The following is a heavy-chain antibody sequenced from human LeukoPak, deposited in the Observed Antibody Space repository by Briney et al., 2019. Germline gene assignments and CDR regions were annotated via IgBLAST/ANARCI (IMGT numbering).Heavy chain of an antibody. V-gene: IGHV1-69*13. D-gene: IGHD3-9*01. CDR3: TILNYDILTGYYTGYFDY. CDR1: GGTFSSYA. Sequence: ASVKVSCKASGGTFSSYAISWVRQAPGQGLEWMGGIIPIFGTANYAQKFQGRVTITADESTSTAYMELSSLRSEDTAVYHCTILNYDILTGYYTGYFDYWGQGTLVTVSS. CDR2: IIPIFGTA. J-gene: IGHJ4*02.